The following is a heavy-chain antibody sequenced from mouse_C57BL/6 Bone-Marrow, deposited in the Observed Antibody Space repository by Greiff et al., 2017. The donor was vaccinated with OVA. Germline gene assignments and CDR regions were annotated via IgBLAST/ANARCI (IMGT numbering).Heavy chain of an antibody. CDR1: GFTFSDYY. J-gene: IGHJ2*01. CDR2: ISDGGSYT. V-gene: IGHV5-4*02. D-gene: IGHD1-1*01. CDR3: ASYGSSWDFDY. Sequence: EVQRVESGGGLVKPGGSLKLSCAASGFTFSDYYMSWVRQTPEKRLEWVATISDGGSYTYYPDSVKGRFTISRDNAKNNLYLQMSSLKSEDTAMYYCASYGSSWDFDYWGQGTTLTVSS.